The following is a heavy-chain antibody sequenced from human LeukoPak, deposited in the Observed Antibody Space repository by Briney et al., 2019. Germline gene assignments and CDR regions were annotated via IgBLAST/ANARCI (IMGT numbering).Heavy chain of an antibody. J-gene: IGHJ3*02. Sequence: ASVKVSCKASGGTFSSYAISWVRQAPGQGLEWMGGIIPIFGTANYAQKFQGRVTITADESTSTAYMELSSLRSEDTAVYYCARGRIWYYYDSSGNRKYDAFDIWGQGTMVTVSS. V-gene: IGHV1-69*13. CDR3: ARGRIWYYYDSSGNRKYDAFDI. CDR2: IIPIFGTA. D-gene: IGHD3-22*01. CDR1: GGTFSSYA.